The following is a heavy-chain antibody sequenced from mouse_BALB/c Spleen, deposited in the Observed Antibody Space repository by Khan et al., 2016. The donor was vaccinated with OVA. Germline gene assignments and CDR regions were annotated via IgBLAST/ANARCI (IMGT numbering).Heavy chain of an antibody. CDR3: ARNSYRYDFTY. Sequence: QVQLQQPGPGLVQPSQSLSITCTVSGFSLTTYGIHWVRPSPGKGLEWLGVIWSGGSTDYNAPFISRLSISKDNSKSQVFFKMNSLQADDTAIYYCARNSYRYDFTYWGQGTLVTVSA. CDR2: IWSGGST. D-gene: IGHD2-12*01. V-gene: IGHV2-2*01. CDR1: GFSLTTYG. J-gene: IGHJ3*01.